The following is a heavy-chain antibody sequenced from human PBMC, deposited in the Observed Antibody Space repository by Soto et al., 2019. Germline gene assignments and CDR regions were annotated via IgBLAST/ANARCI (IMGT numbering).Heavy chain of an antibody. D-gene: IGHD6-19*01. Sequence: SETLSLTCTVSCGSISSSRYYWDWIRQPPGKGLEWIGSIYYSGSTYYNPSLKSRVTISVDTSKNQFSLKLSSVTAADTAVYYCAGRDYSSGWYFWCEPWGQGTLVTVS. CDR1: CGSISSSRYY. V-gene: IGHV4-39*01. CDR3: AGRDYSSGWYFWCEP. J-gene: IGHJ5*02. CDR2: IYYSGST.